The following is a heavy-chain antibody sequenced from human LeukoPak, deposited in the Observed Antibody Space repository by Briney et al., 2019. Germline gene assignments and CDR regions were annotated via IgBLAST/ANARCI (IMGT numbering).Heavy chain of an antibody. CDR1: GYTFTSYA. CDR3: ALRTGTLPYYFDF. CDR2: INAGNGNT. J-gene: IGHJ4*02. Sequence: ASVKVSFKASGYTFTSYAMHWVRQAPGQRLEWMGWINAGNGNTNYAQKLQGRVTMTTDTSTSTAYMELRSLRSDDTAMYYCALRTGTLPYYFDFWGQGTLVTVS. V-gene: IGHV1-3*01. D-gene: IGHD1-7*01.